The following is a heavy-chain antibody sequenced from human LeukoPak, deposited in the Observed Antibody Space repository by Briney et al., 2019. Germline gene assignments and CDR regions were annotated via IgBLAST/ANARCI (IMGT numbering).Heavy chain of an antibody. CDR1: GFNVGRNY. CDR2: IYSSGST. J-gene: IGHJ3*01. CDR3: ARDAVVASGARDAFDL. V-gene: IGHV3-66*01. Sequence: GGSLRLSCAASGFNVGRNYMTWVRQAPGKGLEWVSVIYSSGSTYYADSVKGRFTISRDNSRNTLYLQMNSLRAEDTAVYYCARDAVVASGARDAFDLWGQGTMVTVSS. D-gene: IGHD6-19*01.